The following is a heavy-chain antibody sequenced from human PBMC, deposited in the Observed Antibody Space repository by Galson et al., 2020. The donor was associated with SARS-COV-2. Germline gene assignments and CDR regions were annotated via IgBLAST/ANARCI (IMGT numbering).Heavy chain of an antibody. CDR1: GFTLSSYA. CDR2: ISYDGSNK. J-gene: IGHJ6*03. CDR3: ARDLGGVYYYMDV. V-gene: IGHV3-30*04. D-gene: IGHD3-16*01. Sequence: QLGESLKISCAASGFTLSSYAMHWVRQAPGKGLEWVAVISYDGSNKYYADSVKGRFTISRDNSKNTLYLQMNSLRAEDTAVYYCARDLGGVYYYMDVWGKGTTVTVSS.